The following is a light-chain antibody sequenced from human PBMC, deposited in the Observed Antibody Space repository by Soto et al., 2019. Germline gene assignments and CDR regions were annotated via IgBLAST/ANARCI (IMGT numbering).Light chain of an antibody. J-gene: IGKJ5*01. CDR3: QQYGSSRIT. V-gene: IGKV3-20*01. CDR1: QSVSSSY. Sequence: EIVLTQSPGTLSLSPGERATLSCRASQSVSSSYLAWYQQKPGQAPRLLIYGASSRATGIPDRFSGSGSGTDFTLTISRLEPEEFAVYYCQQYGSSRITFGQGTRLEI. CDR2: GAS.